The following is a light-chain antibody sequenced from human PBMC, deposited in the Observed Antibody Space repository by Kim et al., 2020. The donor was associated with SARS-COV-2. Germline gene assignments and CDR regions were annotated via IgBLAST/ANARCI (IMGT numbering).Light chain of an antibody. CDR1: QTIKTN. Sequence: ASVGDSATITCRASQTIKTNLTWYQQRPGKAPTLLIYGASNSPSGVPPRFGGSGSGRDFTLTIRSLQPEDFATYYCQQSFSFPLTFGGGTKVEIK. CDR3: QQSFSFPLT. CDR2: GAS. J-gene: IGKJ4*01. V-gene: IGKV1-39*01.